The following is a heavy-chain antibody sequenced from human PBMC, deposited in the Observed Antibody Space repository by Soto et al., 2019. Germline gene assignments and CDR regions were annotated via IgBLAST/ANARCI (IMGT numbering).Heavy chain of an antibody. V-gene: IGHV1-8*01. CDR1: GYTFTSYE. Sequence: ASVKVSCKASGYTFTSYEINWVRQATGQGLEWMGWMNAHSGNIGYAQKLQGRVTMTTDTSTSTAYMELSSLRSDDTAVYYCARGVLWFGESNWFDPWGQGTLVTVSS. CDR2: MNAHSGNI. D-gene: IGHD3-10*01. CDR3: ARGVLWFGESNWFDP. J-gene: IGHJ5*02.